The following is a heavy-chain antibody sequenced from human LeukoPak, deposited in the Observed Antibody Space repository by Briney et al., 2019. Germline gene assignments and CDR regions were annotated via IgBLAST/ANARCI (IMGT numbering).Heavy chain of an antibody. CDR2: IRYDGSIT. CDR1: GFTFSNYA. CDR3: AKTQGYYDA. J-gene: IGHJ5*02. D-gene: IGHD2-15*01. V-gene: IGHV3-30*02. Sequence: GGSLRLSCVASGFTFSNYAFHWVRQAPGKGLDWVAIIRYDGSITYSTDSVKGRFTISRDNSKNTVYLQMNSLRADDTAVYYCAKTQGYYDAWGQGALVTVSS.